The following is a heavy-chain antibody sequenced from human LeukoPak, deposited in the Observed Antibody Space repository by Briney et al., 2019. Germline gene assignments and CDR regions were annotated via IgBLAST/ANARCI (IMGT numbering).Heavy chain of an antibody. J-gene: IGHJ5*02. CDR3: ARGPVAAAGPNWFDP. CDR1: GGSVSSGSYY. V-gene: IGHV4-39*07. D-gene: IGHD6-13*01. CDR2: IYYSGST. Sequence: PSETLSLTCTVSGGSVSSGSYYWGWIRQPPGKGLEWIGNIYYSGSTYYNPSLKSRVTISVETSKNQFSLKLSSVTAADTAVYYCARGPVAAAGPNWFDPWGQGTLVTVSS.